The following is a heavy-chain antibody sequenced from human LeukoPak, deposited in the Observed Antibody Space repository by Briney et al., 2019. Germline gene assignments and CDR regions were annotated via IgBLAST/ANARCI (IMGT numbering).Heavy chain of an antibody. J-gene: IGHJ4*02. Sequence: ASVTVSFKSSGYTFTYYYMNWVRQAPGQGLEWMGWIHPNSGGTNYAQKFQGRVTMTRDTSISTAYMELCRLTSDDTAVYYCGRKSAARKTSEFDYWGQGTLVTVSS. D-gene: IGHD6-6*01. CDR3: GRKSAARKTSEFDY. CDR2: IHPNSGGT. V-gene: IGHV1-2*02. CDR1: GYTFTYYY.